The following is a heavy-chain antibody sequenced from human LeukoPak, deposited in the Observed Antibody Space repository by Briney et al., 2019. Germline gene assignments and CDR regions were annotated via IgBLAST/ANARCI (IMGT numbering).Heavy chain of an antibody. CDR2: ISGSGGST. Sequence: PGGSLRLSCAASGFTFSSYAMSWVRQAPGKGLEWVSAISGSGGSTYYADSVKGRFTISRDNSKNTLYLQMNSLRAEDTAIYYCARDGTQVLDYWGQGTLVTVSS. V-gene: IGHV3-23*01. CDR1: GFTFSSYA. CDR3: ARDGTQVLDY. J-gene: IGHJ4*02.